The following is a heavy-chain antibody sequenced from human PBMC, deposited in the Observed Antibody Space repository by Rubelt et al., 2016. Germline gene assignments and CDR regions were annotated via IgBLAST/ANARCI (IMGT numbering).Heavy chain of an antibody. V-gene: IGHV4-39*07. Sequence: QVQLQESGPGLVKPSETLSLTCTVSGGSISRSTYYWGWIRQPPGKGLEWIGSVYYSGSTYYNPSLKSRVTISPDTSKNQFSLKLNSVTAADTAVYYCARIGGSTIPLSAFDIWGQGTMVTVSS. D-gene: IGHD3-9*01. CDR1: GGSISRSTYY. CDR3: ARIGGSTIPLSAFDI. J-gene: IGHJ3*02. CDR2: VYYSGST.